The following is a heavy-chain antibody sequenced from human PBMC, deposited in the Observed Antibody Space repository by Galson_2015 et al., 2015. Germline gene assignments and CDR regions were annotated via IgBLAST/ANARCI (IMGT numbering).Heavy chain of an antibody. D-gene: IGHD3-16*01. V-gene: IGHV3-23*01. Sequence: SLRLSCAASGFTFSNYALNWVRQAPGKGLEWVSGITGGGRTTYYADSVKGRFTISRDNSKNTLYLQMNSLRAEDTAVYYCAKACLLPQAGAVMNYGGRETLV. CDR3: AKACLLPQAGAVMNY. CDR2: ITGGGRTT. CDR1: GFTFSNYA. J-gene: IGHJ4*02.